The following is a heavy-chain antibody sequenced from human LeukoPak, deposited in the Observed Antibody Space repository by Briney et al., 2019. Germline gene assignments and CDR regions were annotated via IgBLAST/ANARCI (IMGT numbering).Heavy chain of an antibody. V-gene: IGHV3-7*01. Sequence: GGSLRLSCEGSGFSFSSYWMTWVRQLPGKGPEWVANIRQDESERYFADSVKGRFTISRDNAKKSVYLHMSSLRAEDTALYYCARLSAYYYGSYFYYYMDVWGKGTPVTVSS. J-gene: IGHJ6*03. CDR2: IRQDESER. D-gene: IGHD3-10*01. CDR1: GFSFSSYW. CDR3: ARLSAYYYGSYFYYYMDV.